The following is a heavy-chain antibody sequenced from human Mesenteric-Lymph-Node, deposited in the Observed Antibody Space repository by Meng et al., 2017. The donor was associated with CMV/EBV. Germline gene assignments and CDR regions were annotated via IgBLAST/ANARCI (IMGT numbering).Heavy chain of an antibody. V-gene: IGHV3-30*02. J-gene: IGHJ3*02. Sequence: GESLKISCAASGFTFSSYGMHWVRQAPGKGLEWVAFIPYDGSNKYYADSVKGRFTISRDNSKNTLYLQMNSLRAEDTAVYYCAREAAAVPQIDAFDIWGQGTMVTVSS. CDR3: AREAAAVPQIDAFDI. D-gene: IGHD6-13*01. CDR1: GFTFSSYG. CDR2: IPYDGSNK.